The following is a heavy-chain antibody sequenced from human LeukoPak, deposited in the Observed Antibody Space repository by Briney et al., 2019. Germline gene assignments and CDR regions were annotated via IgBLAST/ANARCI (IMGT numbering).Heavy chain of an antibody. D-gene: IGHD4-17*01. CDR3: ARQGRDYGVDWFDP. J-gene: IGHJ5*02. V-gene: IGHV5-51*01. CDR2: IYPGDSDT. CDR1: VYSFTSYW. Sequence: GESLKISCKGSVYSFTSYWIGWVRQMPGKGLEGMGIIYPGDSDTKYSPSFQGQVTISADKSISTAYLQWSSLKASDTAMYYCARQGRDYGVDWFDPWGQGTLVTVSS.